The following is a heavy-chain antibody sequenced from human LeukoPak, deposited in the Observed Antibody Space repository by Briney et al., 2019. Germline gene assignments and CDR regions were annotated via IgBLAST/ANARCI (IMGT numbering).Heavy chain of an antibody. J-gene: IGHJ4*02. D-gene: IGHD3-10*01. V-gene: IGHV4-39*01. CDR3: ARHGSGSYYYNFDN. CDR1: GGSISSSSYY. Sequence: SETLYLTCSVSGGSISSSSYYWGWIRQPPGKELEWIGSIFYGGATYYNPSLESRVTISVDTSKNQFSLKLASVTAADTAVYYCARHGSGSYYYNFDNWGQGALVTVSS. CDR2: IFYGGAT.